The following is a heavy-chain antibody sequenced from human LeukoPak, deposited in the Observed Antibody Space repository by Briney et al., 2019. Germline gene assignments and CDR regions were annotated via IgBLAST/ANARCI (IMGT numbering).Heavy chain of an antibody. V-gene: IGHV3-9*01. CDR1: GFTFDDYA. Sequence: GRSLRLSCAASGFTFDDYAMHWVRQAPGKGLEWVSSISWNSGSIGYAGSVKGRFTISRDNAKNTLYLQMNSLRAEDTALYYCAKNTWDYTVYYFDYWGQGTLVTVSS. CDR2: ISWNSGSI. J-gene: IGHJ4*02. D-gene: IGHD4-11*01. CDR3: AKNTWDYTVYYFDY.